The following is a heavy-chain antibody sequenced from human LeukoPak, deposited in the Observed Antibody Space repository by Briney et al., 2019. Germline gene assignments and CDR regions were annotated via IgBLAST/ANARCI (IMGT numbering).Heavy chain of an antibody. V-gene: IGHV3-20*04. CDR2: INWNGGST. CDR3: AKGSGSGWYGWFAP. D-gene: IGHD6-19*01. J-gene: IGHJ5*02. Sequence: GGSLRLSCATSGFRFEDYGMSWVRQPPGKGLEWVSHINWNGGSTAYADSVKGRFTISRDNSKNTFFLQMNTLRAADTAVYYCAKGSGSGWYGWFAPWGQGTLVTVSS. CDR1: GFRFEDYG.